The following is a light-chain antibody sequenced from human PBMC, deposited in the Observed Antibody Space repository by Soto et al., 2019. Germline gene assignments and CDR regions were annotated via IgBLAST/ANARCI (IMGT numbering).Light chain of an antibody. CDR2: EVS. V-gene: IGLV2-8*01. CDR1: SSDVGGYNS. Sequence: QSALTQPPSASGSPGQSVTISCTGTSSDVGGYNSVSWCQQYPGKAPKLMIYEVSKRPSGVPDRFSGSKSGNTASLTVSGLKAEDEAEYYCSSYACSNKGVVFGGGTKLTVL. CDR3: SSYACSNKGVV. J-gene: IGLJ2*01.